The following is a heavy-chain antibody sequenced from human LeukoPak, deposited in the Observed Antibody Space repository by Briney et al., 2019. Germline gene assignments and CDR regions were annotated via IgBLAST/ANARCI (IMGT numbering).Heavy chain of an antibody. V-gene: IGHV4-39*01. CDR1: GGSISSSSYF. CDR3: ARVAGYDSPYYFDY. J-gene: IGHJ4*02. Sequence: SETLSLTCTVSGGSISSSSYFWGWIRQPPGKGLEWIGSIYYSGSTYYNPSLKSRVTISVDTSKNQFSLKLSSVTAADTAVYYCARVAGYDSPYYFDYWGQGTLVTVSS. CDR2: IYYSGST. D-gene: IGHD5-12*01.